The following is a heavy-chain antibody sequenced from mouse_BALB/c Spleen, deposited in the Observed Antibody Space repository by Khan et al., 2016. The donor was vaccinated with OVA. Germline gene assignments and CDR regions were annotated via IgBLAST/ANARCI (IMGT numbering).Heavy chain of an antibody. D-gene: IGHD1-1*01. CDR2: INPSTGYP. Sequence: QVQLKESGAELAKPGASVKMSCKASGYTFINYGILWVKQRPGQGLEWIGYINPSTGYPEYNQNFQDKATLTADKSSSTAYMQLSSLTSEDSAVYYCARRGLRWDFDNGGQGTTLTVSS. J-gene: IGHJ2*01. CDR1: GYTFINYG. CDR3: ARRGLRWDFDN. V-gene: IGHV1-4*01.